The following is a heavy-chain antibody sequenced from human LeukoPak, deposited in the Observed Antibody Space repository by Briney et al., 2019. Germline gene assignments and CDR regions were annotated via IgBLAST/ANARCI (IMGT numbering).Heavy chain of an antibody. Sequence: SETLSLVCSVYGGSFSDYIWSWIRQPTGKGLEWIGEIDDGGNTNYNPSLMSRVIVSMEKSKKQFSLLMRSVSAADTAIYYCARFSRITWGDWGDAFDVWGQGATVIVSS. CDR1: GGSFSDYI. V-gene: IGHV4-34*01. CDR2: IDDGGNT. J-gene: IGHJ3*01. CDR3: ARFSRITWGDWGDAFDV. D-gene: IGHD2-21*02.